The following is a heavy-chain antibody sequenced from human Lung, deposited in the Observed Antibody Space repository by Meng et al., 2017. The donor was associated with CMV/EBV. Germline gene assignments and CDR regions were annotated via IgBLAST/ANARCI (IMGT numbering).Heavy chain of an antibody. CDR2: INSGGTTT. V-gene: IGHV3-74*01. CDR3: ARDVMGWFDP. D-gene: IGHD2-8*01. CDR1: GFSFSSYW. J-gene: IGHJ5*02. Sequence: DVHLVGSGGGLVLPCESLRLSCVASGFSFSSYWMHWVRQSPGKGLVWVARINSGGTTTTYADSVKGRFTISRDNAKNTLYLQMNSLRGEDTAVYYCARDVMGWFDPWGQGALVTVSS.